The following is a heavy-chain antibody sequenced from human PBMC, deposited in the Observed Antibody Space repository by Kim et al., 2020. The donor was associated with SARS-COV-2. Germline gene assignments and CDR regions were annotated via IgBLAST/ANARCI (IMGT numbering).Heavy chain of an antibody. D-gene: IGHD5-12*01. CDR3: AREGLDIVATIEAFDY. J-gene: IGHJ4*02. V-gene: IGHV3-48*02. Sequence: SMRGRFTISRDNAKNSLYLQMNSLRDEDTAVYYCAREGLDIVATIEAFDYWGQGTLVTVSS.